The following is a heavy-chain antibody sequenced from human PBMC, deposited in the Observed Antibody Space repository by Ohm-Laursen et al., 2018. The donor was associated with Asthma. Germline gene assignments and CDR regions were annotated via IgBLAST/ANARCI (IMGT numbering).Heavy chain of an antibody. CDR1: GFTFSSYG. J-gene: IGHJ4*02. V-gene: IGHV3-30*03. CDR3: AREQGLDTAMVYDY. D-gene: IGHD5-18*01. Sequence: SLRLFCAASGFTFSSYGMHWVRQAPGKGLEWVAVISYDGSNKYYADSVKGRFTISRDNSKNTLYLQMNSLRAEDTAVYYCAREQGLDTAMVYDYWGQGTLVTVSS. CDR2: ISYDGSNK.